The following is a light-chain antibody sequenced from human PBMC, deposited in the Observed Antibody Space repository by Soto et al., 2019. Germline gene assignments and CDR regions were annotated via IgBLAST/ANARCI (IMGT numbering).Light chain of an antibody. CDR3: QQYVGPPFT. Sequence: DIQMTQSPSSLSASVGDTVTITCRASQDINKFLAWFQQKPGKAPKSLIYAASNLQSGVPSKFSGSGSGTDFTLTISSLQPEDFATYYCQQYVGPPFTFGPGTKVEIK. J-gene: IGKJ3*01. CDR1: QDINKF. V-gene: IGKV1-16*02. CDR2: AAS.